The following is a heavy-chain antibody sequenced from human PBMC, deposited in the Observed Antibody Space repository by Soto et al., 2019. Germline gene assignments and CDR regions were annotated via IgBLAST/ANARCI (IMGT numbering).Heavy chain of an antibody. CDR3: ARHKDGVVYNSFDT. Sequence: SETLSLTGTVSGGSISSSSYYWGWSRQPPGTGLERIASIYYSGSTNYNRSLKSRVTISVDRSNNQFSLKLSSVTAADTAVDYCARHKDGVVYNSFDTWGQGTLVTVSS. D-gene: IGHD3-3*01. CDR2: IYYSGST. J-gene: IGHJ5*02. V-gene: IGHV4-39*01. CDR1: GGSISSSSYY.